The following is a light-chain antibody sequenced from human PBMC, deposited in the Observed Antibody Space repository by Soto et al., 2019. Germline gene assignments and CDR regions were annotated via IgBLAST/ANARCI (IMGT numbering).Light chain of an antibody. J-gene: IGLJ2*01. CDR2: EVS. Sequence: QSVLTQPPSASGSPGQSVTISCTGTSSDVGGYNYVSWYQQHPGKAPKLMIYEVSKRPSGVPDRFSGSKSGNTASLTVSGLQAEDEADYYCSSYAGSQGVFGRGTKVTVL. V-gene: IGLV2-8*01. CDR3: SSYAGSQGV. CDR1: SSDVGGYNY.